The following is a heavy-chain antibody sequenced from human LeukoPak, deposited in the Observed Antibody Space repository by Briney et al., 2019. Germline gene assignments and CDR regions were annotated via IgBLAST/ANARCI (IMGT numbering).Heavy chain of an antibody. Sequence: ASVKVSCKASGYTHTSYDINWVRQATGQGLEWMGWMNPNSGRTGYAQNFQGRITITRNTSISTAYMELSSLRSEDTAVYYCARGVRYYDFWSGYWTNDYWGQGTLVTVSS. CDR1: GYTHTSYD. D-gene: IGHD3-3*01. V-gene: IGHV1-8*01. CDR3: ARGVRYYDFWSGYWTNDY. CDR2: MNPNSGRT. J-gene: IGHJ4*02.